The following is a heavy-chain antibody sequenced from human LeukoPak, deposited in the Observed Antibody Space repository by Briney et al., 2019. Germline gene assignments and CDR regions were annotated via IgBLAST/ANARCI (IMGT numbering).Heavy chain of an antibody. Sequence: ASVKVSCKASGYTFTGYYMHWVRQAPGQGLEYMGWINPKSGDTNCAQKFQGRVTMTRDTSISAAYMELSRLRSDDTAVYYCSTLVRESPAFDVWGRGTIVTVSS. CDR2: INPKSGDT. V-gene: IGHV1-2*02. J-gene: IGHJ3*01. CDR1: GYTFTGYY. D-gene: IGHD3-10*01. CDR3: STLVRESPAFDV.